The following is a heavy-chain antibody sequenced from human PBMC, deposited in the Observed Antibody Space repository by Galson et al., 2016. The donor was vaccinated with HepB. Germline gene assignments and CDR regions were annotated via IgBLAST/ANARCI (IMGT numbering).Heavy chain of an antibody. Sequence: SVKVSCKASGGTFSSYAISWVRQAPGQGLEWMGGIIPIFGTAKYAQKFQGRVTMTEDTSTDTAYMELSSLRSEDTAVHYCATHSGGTYYTYYGMDVWGQGTTVTVSS. CDR2: IIPIFGTA. V-gene: IGHV1-69*06. D-gene: IGHD1-26*01. CDR3: ATHSGGTYYTYYGMDV. CDR1: GGTFSSYA. J-gene: IGHJ6*02.